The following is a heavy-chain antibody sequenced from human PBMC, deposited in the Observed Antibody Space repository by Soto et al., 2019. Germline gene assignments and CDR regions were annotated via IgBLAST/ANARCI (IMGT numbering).Heavy chain of an antibody. D-gene: IGHD6-13*01. J-gene: IGHJ4*02. V-gene: IGHV3-23*01. CDR2: ISGGGGTI. CDR3: AKDLYTSSWFTSSDY. Sequence: GGSLRLSCAASGFTFSSYAMNWVRQAPGKGLEWVSAISGGGGTIYYADSVKGRFTISRDNSKNTLYLQMNSLRAEDTAVYYCAKDLYTSSWFTSSDYWGQGTLVTVSS. CDR1: GFTFSSYA.